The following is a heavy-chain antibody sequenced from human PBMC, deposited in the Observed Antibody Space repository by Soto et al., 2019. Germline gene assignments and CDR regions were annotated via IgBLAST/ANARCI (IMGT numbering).Heavy chain of an antibody. D-gene: IGHD2-8*01. V-gene: IGHV3-23*01. CDR1: GFTFSSYA. CDR2: ISGSGISI. J-gene: IGHJ4*02. CDR3: AKYLRDIVLIGRFDY. Sequence: EVQLLESGGGLIQPGESLRLSCAASGFTFSSYAMNWVRQAPGKGLEWVAAISGSGISINYADSVKGRFTISRDNTKNTLYLQMNSLRTEDTAVYYCAKYLRDIVLIGRFDYWGQGTLVTVSS.